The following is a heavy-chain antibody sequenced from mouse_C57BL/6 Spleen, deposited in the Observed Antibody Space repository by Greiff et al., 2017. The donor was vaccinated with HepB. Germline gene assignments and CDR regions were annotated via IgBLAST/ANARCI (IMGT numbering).Heavy chain of an antibody. D-gene: IGHD2-4*01. CDR1: GYAFTNYF. CDR2: INPGSGGT. V-gene: IGHV1-54*01. Sequence: QVQLQQSGAELVRPGTSVQVSCTASGYAFTNYFIEWVKPRPGPGLEWIGVINPGSGGTNYHETFQGQATLTADTSSSTAYMQLSSLTSEDSAVYVGARYDCDGEDWGQGTTHTDAS. J-gene: IGHJ2*01. CDR3: ARYDCDGED.